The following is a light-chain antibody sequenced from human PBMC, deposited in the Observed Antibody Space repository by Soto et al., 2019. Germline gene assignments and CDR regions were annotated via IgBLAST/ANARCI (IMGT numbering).Light chain of an antibody. V-gene: IGLV2-23*01. CDR2: EGS. J-gene: IGLJ1*01. CDR3: CSYAGSSTYV. CDR1: SSDAGSYNL. Sequence: QSVLTQPASVSGSPGQSITISCTGTSSDAGSYNLVSWYQQHPGKAPKLMIYEGSKRPSGVSNRFSGSKSGNTASLTISGLQAEDEADYYCCSYAGSSTYVFGTGTKVT.